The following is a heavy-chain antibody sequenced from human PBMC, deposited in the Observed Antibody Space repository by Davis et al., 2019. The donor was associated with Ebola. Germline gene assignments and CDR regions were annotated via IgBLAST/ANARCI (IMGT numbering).Heavy chain of an antibody. CDR1: GFTFSSYW. CDR3: ARDLSGSYLVDY. V-gene: IGHV3-21*01. J-gene: IGHJ4*02. D-gene: IGHD1-26*01. Sequence: PGGSLRLSCAASGFTFSSYWMNWVRQAPGKGLEWISSISSSSSYIYYADSVKGRFTISRDNAKNSLYLQMNSLRAEDTAVYYCARDLSGSYLVDYWGQGTLVTVSS. CDR2: ISSSSSYI.